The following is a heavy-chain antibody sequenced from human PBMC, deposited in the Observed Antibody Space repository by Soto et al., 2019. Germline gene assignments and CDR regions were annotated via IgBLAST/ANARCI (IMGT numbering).Heavy chain of an antibody. J-gene: IGHJ6*02. CDR2: INGNGGVT. Sequence: GGSLRLSCAASGFTFSSYAMSWVRQAPGKGLEWVSAINGNGGVTYYAYSVKGRFTISRDNSKNTLYLQMNSLRTEDTAVLYCAKKDPHYYGSWSYYCYGIDVWGQGTTVTVSS. CDR3: AKKDPHYYGSWSYYCYGIDV. D-gene: IGHD3-10*01. V-gene: IGHV3-23*01. CDR1: GFTFSSYA.